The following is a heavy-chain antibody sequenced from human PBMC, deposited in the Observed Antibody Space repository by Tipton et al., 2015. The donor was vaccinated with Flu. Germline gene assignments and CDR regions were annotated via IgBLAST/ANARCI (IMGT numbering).Heavy chain of an antibody. Sequence: SLRLSCTASRFTFGSYWMTWVRQTPGKGLEWVAHIRSDETTEYADSVKGRFTISRDNSKDMLYLQMNSLRAEDTAVFYCAKSGGFDSWNQGALVIVSS. J-gene: IGHJ4*02. D-gene: IGHD1-26*01. V-gene: IGHV3-30*02. CDR3: AKSGGFDS. CDR2: IRSDETTE. CDR1: RFTFGSYW.